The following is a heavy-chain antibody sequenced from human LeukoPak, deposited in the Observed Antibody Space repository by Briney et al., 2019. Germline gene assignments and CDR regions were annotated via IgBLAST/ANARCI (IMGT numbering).Heavy chain of an antibody. CDR1: GGSINSYY. J-gene: IGHJ4*02. CDR2: IYYSGST. Sequence: SETLSLTCTVSGGSINSYYWSWIRQPPGKGLEWIGYIYYSGSTNYNPSLKSRVTISVDTSKNQFSLKLSSVTAADTAVYYCARVSYSYSSGWTPDYWGQGTLVTVSS. D-gene: IGHD6-19*01. V-gene: IGHV4-59*01. CDR3: ARVSYSYSSGWTPDY.